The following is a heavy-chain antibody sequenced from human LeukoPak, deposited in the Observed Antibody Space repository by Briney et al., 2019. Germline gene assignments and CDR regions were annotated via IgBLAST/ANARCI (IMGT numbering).Heavy chain of an antibody. V-gene: IGHV3-53*01. CDR3: AKDRAELTGDVSDD. CDR2: IYSGGST. Sequence: GGSLRLSCAASGFTVSSNYMSWVRQAPGKGLEWVSVIYSGGSTYYADSVKGRFTISRGNSKNTLYLQMNSLRAEDTAVYYCAKDRAELTGDVSDDWGQGTLVTVSS. CDR1: GFTVSSNY. D-gene: IGHD2-8*02. J-gene: IGHJ4*02.